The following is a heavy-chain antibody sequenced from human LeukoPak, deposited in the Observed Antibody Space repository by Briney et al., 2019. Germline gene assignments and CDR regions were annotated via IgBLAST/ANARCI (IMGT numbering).Heavy chain of an antibody. CDR1: GYSISSGYY. J-gene: IGHJ4*02. V-gene: IGHV4-38-2*02. CDR2: IYHSGST. Sequence: SETLSLTCTVSGYSISSGYYWGWIRQPPGKGLEWIGSIYHSGSTYYNPSLKSRVTISVDTSKNQFSLKLSSVTAADTAVYYCARGRGYSYGYVYWGQGTLVTVSS. CDR3: ARGRGYSYGYVY. D-gene: IGHD5-18*01.